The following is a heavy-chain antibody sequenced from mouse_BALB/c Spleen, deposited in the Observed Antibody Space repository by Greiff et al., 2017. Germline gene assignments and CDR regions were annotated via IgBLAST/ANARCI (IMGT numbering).Heavy chain of an antibody. J-gene: IGHJ4*01. CDR2: IYPGDGDT. V-gene: IGHV1-87*01. CDR1: GYTFTSYW. D-gene: IGHD4-1*01. Sequence: QVQLQESGAELARPGASVKLSCKASGYTFTSYWMQWVKQRPGQGLEWIGAIYPGDGDTRYTQKFKGKATLTADKSSSTAYMQLSSLASEDSAVYYCAKTELAPFYAMDYWGQGTSVTVSS. CDR3: AKTELAPFYAMDY.